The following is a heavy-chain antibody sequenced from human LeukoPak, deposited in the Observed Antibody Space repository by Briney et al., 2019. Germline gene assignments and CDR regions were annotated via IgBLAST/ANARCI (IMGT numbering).Heavy chain of an antibody. CDR3: AKRESSMVRGVIRYMDV. J-gene: IGHJ6*03. CDR2: ISGSGGST. D-gene: IGHD3-10*01. CDR1: GFTFSSYA. Sequence: GGSLRLSCAASGFTFSSYAMSWVRQAPGKGLEWVSAISGSGGSTYYADSVKGRFTISRDNSKSTLYLQMNSLRAEDTAVYYCAKRESSMVRGVIRYMDVWGKGTTVTVSS. V-gene: IGHV3-23*01.